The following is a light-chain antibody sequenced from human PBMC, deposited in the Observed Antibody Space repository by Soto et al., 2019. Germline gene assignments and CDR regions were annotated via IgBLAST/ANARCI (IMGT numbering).Light chain of an antibody. CDR3: QQYNSSPIT. Sequence: EVVMTQTPATLSVSPGDKVSLSCRANQTISNTLAWYQQKPGQAPRLLIYGASTRATGIPDRFSGSGSGTDFTLTVSRLEPEDFAVYYCQQYNSSPITFGQGTRLEIK. CDR2: GAS. CDR1: QTISNT. J-gene: IGKJ5*01. V-gene: IGKV3D-15*02.